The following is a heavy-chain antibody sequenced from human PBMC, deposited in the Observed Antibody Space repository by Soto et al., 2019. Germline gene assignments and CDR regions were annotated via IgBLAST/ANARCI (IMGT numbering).Heavy chain of an antibody. CDR1: GFTFSTYW. D-gene: IGHD3-16*01. Sequence: PGGSLRLSCAASGFTFSTYWMSWVRQAPGKGLEWVANIKHDGSATYYVDSMKGRFTIYRDNVKDSLYLQMNSLRAEDTAVYYCAREGRITDLWGQGALVTVSS. V-gene: IGHV3-7*01. J-gene: IGHJ4*02. CDR2: IKHDGSAT. CDR3: AREGRITDL.